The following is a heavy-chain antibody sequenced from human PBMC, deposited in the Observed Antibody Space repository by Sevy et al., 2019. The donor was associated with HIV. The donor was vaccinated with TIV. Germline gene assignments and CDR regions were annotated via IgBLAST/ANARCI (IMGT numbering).Heavy chain of an antibody. CDR2: ISYDGSNK. D-gene: IGHD6-19*01. CDR3: AKDGYSSGWGAAY. J-gene: IGHJ4*02. V-gene: IGHV3-30*18. Sequence: GGSLRLSCAASGFTFSSYGMHWVRQAPGKGLEWVAVISYDGSNKYYADSVKGRFTISGDNSKNTLYLQMNSLRAEDTAVYYCAKDGYSSGWGAAYWGQGTLVTVSS. CDR1: GFTFSSYG.